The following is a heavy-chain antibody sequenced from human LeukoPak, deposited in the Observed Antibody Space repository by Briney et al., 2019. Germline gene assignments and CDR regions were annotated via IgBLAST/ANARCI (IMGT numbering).Heavy chain of an antibody. Sequence: SETLSLTCTVSGGSISSYYWSWIRQSPGKGLEWIGYIYYSGSTNYNPSLKSRVTISVDTSKNQFSLKLSSVTAADTAVYYCARLNGSSSWYVASRYYYYGMDVWGQGTTVTVSS. V-gene: IGHV4-59*08. CDR2: IYYSGST. J-gene: IGHJ6*02. CDR1: GGSISSYY. CDR3: ARLNGSSSWYVASRYYYYGMDV. D-gene: IGHD6-13*01.